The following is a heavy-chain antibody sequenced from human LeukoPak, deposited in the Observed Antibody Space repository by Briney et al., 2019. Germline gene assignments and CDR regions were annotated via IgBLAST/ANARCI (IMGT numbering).Heavy chain of an antibody. D-gene: IGHD2-2*01. Sequence: PSETLSLTCAVSGGSISSSNWWSWIRQPPGQGLEWIGEIYHSGSTNYNPSLKSRVTISVDKSKTQFSLKLSSVTAADTAVYYCAREIVVVPAALKFYYMDVWGKGTTVTISS. V-gene: IGHV4-4*02. CDR1: GGSISSSNW. CDR3: AREIVVVPAALKFYYMDV. CDR2: IYHSGST. J-gene: IGHJ6*03.